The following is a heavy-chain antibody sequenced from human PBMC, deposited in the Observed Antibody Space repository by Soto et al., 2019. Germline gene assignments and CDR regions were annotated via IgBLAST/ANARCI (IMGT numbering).Heavy chain of an antibody. D-gene: IGHD6-13*01. CDR1: GFTFSSYW. CDR2: IKQDGSEK. J-gene: IGHJ3*02. CDR3: ARGVEGQQLVDDAFDI. V-gene: IGHV3-7*03. Sequence: PGGSLRLSCAASGFTFSSYWMSWVRQAPGKGLEWVANIKQDGSEKYYADSVKGRFTISRDNAKNSLYLQMNSLRAEDTAVYYCARGVEGQQLVDDAFDIWGQGTMVTVSS.